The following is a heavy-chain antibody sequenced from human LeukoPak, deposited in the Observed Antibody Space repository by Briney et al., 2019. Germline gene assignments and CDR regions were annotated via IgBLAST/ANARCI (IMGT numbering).Heavy chain of an antibody. CDR1: GGSIRSTNW. D-gene: IGHD1-26*01. Sequence: SETLSLTCGVSGGSIRSTNWWSWVRQPPGQGLEWIGEISLSGQTNFNPSPNGRVTMSLDESRNQLSLKLTSVTAADTAIYYCSRESGAFCPFGYWGQGTLVIVPP. CDR2: ISLSGQT. V-gene: IGHV4/OR15-8*02. J-gene: IGHJ4*02. CDR3: SRESGAFCPFGY.